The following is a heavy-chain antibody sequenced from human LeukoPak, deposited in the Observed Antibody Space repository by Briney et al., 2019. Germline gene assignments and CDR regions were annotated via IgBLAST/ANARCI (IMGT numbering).Heavy chain of an antibody. CDR2: SYYRGNT. CDR3: ARIFGTYYFDY. V-gene: IGHV4-39*01. CDR1: GGSISSSSYY. D-gene: IGHD3-3*01. J-gene: IGHJ4*02. Sequence: SETLSLTCTVSGGSISSSSYYWGWIRQPPGKGLEWIGSSYYRGNTYYNPSLKSRVTISVDTSKNQFSLKLSSVTAADTAVYYCARIFGTYYFDYWGQGTLVTVSS.